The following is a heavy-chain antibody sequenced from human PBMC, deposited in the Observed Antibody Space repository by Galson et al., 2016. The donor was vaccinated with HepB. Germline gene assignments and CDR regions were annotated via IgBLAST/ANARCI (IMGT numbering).Heavy chain of an antibody. D-gene: IGHD6-13*01. J-gene: IGHJ3*02. Sequence: QSGAEVKKPGESLKISCKGSGYTFTNYWIGWVRQMPGKGLEWMGSIYPDDSHTRYSPSLQGQVTISADKSINTAYVQWSSLKASDTAMYYCAGQRWAKYDVFDIWGQGTVVTVSS. CDR3: AGQRWAKYDVFDI. CDR1: GYTFTNYW. CDR2: IYPDDSHT. V-gene: IGHV5-51*01.